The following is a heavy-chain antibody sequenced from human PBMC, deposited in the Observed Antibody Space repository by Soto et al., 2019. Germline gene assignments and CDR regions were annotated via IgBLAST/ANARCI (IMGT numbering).Heavy chain of an antibody. CDR1: GYTFTSYA. D-gene: IGHD2-21*02. J-gene: IGHJ4*02. V-gene: IGHV1-3*05. Sequence: QVQLVQSGAEEKKPGASVKVSCKASGYTFTSYAMHWVRQAPGQRLEWMGWINAGNGNTKYSQKCQGRVTITRATSASTAYMELSSLRSEDTAVYYCARSIVVVTALDYWGQGTLVTVSS. CDR3: ARSIVVVTALDY. CDR2: INAGNGNT.